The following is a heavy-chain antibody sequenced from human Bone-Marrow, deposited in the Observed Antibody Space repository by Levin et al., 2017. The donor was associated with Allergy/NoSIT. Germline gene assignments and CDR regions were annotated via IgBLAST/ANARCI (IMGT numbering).Heavy chain of an antibody. Sequence: KVSCKGSGYSFTSYWIGWVRQMPGKGLEWMGIIYPGDSDTRYSPSFQGQVTISADKSISTAYLQWSSLKASDTAMYYCARQAALYYYGSGSYWGWFDPWGQGTLVTVSS. CDR1: GYSFTSYW. CDR3: ARQAALYYYGSGSYWGWFDP. V-gene: IGHV5-51*01. J-gene: IGHJ5*02. D-gene: IGHD3-10*01. CDR2: IYPGDSDT.